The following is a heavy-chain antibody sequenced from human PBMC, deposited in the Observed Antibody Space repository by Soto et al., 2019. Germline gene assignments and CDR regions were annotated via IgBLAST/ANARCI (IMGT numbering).Heavy chain of an antibody. J-gene: IGHJ4*02. CDR1: GLIFSSYG. Sequence: GGSLRLSCAASGLIFSSYGMHWVRQAPGKGLEWVAVISYDGSKKNYVDSVKGRFTISRDNSKNTVDLQMNSLRPEDTAVYYFVQRVEAAGHLDHWCQGILVTVS. V-gene: IGHV3-30*18. CDR2: ISYDGSKK. CDR3: VQRVEAAGHLDH. D-gene: IGHD6-13*01.